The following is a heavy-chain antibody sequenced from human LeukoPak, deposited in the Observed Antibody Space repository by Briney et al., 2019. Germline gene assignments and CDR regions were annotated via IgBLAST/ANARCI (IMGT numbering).Heavy chain of an antibody. CDR3: ARDGNHYYHTDGWFDP. Sequence: SETLSLTCTVSGGSISSYYWSWIRQPPGKGLEWIGDIYYSGSTNYNPSLKSRVTISVDTSKNQFSLKLSSVTAADTAVYYCARDGNHYYHTDGWFDPWGQGTLVTVSS. J-gene: IGHJ5*02. CDR2: IYYSGST. D-gene: IGHD3-22*01. V-gene: IGHV4-59*01. CDR1: GGSISSYY.